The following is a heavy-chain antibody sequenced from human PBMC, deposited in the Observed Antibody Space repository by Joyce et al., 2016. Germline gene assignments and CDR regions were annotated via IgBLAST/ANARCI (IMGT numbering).Heavy chain of an antibody. CDR1: GGSISSSSYY. CDR3: TRDGFLEWLGDDY. V-gene: IGHV4-39*07. J-gene: IGHJ4*02. D-gene: IGHD3-3*01. Sequence: QLQLQESGPGLVKPSETLSLTCTVSGGSISSSSYYWGWIRQPPGKGLDWIGNIYYSGSTYYNPSLNSRVTISVDTSKNQFSLKLSSVTAADTAMYYCTRDGFLEWLGDDYWGQGTLVTVSS. CDR2: IYYSGST.